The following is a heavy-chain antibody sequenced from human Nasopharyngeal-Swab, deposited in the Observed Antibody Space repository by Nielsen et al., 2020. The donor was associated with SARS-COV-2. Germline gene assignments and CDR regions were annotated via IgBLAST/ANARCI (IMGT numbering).Heavy chain of an antibody. CDR3: AKHRLRFLEWLLVFVYYGMDV. V-gene: IGHV3-23*01. Sequence: GEALKISCAASGFTFRSYAMSWVRQATGKGLEWVSALRGSGGSTYYADSLKGRFTISRDNSKNTLYLQLNSMRAEDTAVSYCAKHRLRFLEWLLVFVYYGMDVWGQGTTVTVSS. CDR1: GFTFRSYA. J-gene: IGHJ6*02. D-gene: IGHD3-3*01. CDR2: LRGSGGST.